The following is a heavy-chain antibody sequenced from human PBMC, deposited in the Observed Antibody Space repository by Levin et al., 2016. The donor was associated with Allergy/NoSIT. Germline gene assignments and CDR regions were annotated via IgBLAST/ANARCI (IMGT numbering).Heavy chain of an antibody. V-gene: IGHV3-64*02. Sequence: VRQAPGEGTGICSAISSNGGSTYYADSVKGRFTISRDNSKNTLYLQMGSLRAEDMAVYYCARDEMVRGVIISGLMDVWGKGTTVTVSS. CDR2: ISSNGGST. J-gene: IGHJ6*03. CDR3: ARDEMVRGVIISGLMDV. D-gene: IGHD3-10*01.